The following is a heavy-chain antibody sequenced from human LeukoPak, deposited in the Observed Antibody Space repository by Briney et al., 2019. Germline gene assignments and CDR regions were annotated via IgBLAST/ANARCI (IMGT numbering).Heavy chain of an antibody. CDR1: GFTFSSYA. CDR3: ARARYYYMDV. Sequence: GRSLRLSCAASGFTFSSYAMHWVRQAPGKGLEWVAVISYDGSNKYYADSVKGRFTISRDNSKNTLYLQMNSLRAEDTAVYYCARARYYYMDVWGKGTTVTVSS. V-gene: IGHV3-30*04. CDR2: ISYDGSNK. J-gene: IGHJ6*03.